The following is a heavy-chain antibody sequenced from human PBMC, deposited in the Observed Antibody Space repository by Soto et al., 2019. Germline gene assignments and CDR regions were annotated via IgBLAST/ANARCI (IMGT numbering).Heavy chain of an antibody. D-gene: IGHD3-10*01. J-gene: IGHJ4*02. CDR2: IWFDGSNK. CDR3: TRDRGQLSTN. V-gene: IGHV3-33*01. Sequence: QVQLVESGGGVVQPGRSLRLSCAASGFTFSNYGMHWVRQAPGKGLEWVTFIWFDGSNKYYADSVKGRFIVSSDNSNNTLDLQMNSLRPEDTAVYYCTRDRGQLSTNWGQGTLVTVAS. CDR1: GFTFSNYG.